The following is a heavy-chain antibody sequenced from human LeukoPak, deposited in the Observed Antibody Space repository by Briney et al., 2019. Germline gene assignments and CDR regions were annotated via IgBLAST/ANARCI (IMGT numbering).Heavy chain of an antibody. Sequence: PGGFLRLSCAASGFTFTGHNMNWVRQPPGKGLEWVSFVSISSATIYYADSVKGRFRISRDNAKNSLYLQMNSLRAEDTAVYYCARDYEITIFSNFNWFDPWGQGTLVTVSS. V-gene: IGHV3-48*04. CDR1: GFTFTGHN. CDR3: ARDYEITIFSNFNWFDP. CDR2: VSISSATI. D-gene: IGHD3-9*01. J-gene: IGHJ5*02.